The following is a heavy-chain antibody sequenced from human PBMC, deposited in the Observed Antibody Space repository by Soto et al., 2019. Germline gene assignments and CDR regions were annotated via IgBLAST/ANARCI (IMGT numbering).Heavy chain of an antibody. CDR3: ARETGVGAPDGYFDY. CDR1: GYTFTGYY. J-gene: IGHJ4*02. Sequence: ASVKVSCKASGYTFTGYYMHWVRQAPGQGLEWMGWINPNSGGTNYAQKFQGRVTMTRDTSISTAYMELSRLRSDDTAVYYCARETGVGAPDGYFDYWGQGTLVTVSS. CDR2: INPNSGGT. D-gene: IGHD1-26*01. V-gene: IGHV1-2*02.